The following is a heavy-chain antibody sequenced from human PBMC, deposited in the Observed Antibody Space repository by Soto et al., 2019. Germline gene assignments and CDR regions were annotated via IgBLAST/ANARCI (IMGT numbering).Heavy chain of an antibody. Sequence: PSESLSLTCTASGGSISIYYWSWIRQPPGKGLEWIGYIYYSGSTNYNPSLKSRVTISVDTSKNQFSLKLSSVTAADTAVYYCARWSGVRGVLDWFDPWGQGTLLTVSS. J-gene: IGHJ5*02. CDR2: IYYSGST. V-gene: IGHV4-59*01. D-gene: IGHD3-10*01. CDR1: GGSISIYY. CDR3: ARWSGVRGVLDWFDP.